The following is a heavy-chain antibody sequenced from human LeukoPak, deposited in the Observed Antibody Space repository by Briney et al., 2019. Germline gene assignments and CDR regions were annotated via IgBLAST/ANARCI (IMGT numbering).Heavy chain of an antibody. D-gene: IGHD3-22*01. CDR2: INDDGFTS. V-gene: IGHV3-30*02. CDR1: GFTFRNYG. Sequence: GRSLRLSCTPSGFTFRNYGIDCVRHAPGKWTEWVTFINDDGFTSFYAASVQGRFTISRDNSKDTLYLQMHTLESPATDTHYCVRGPARCYYDGTGYDFDYWGQGTLVTVSS. CDR3: VRGPARCYYDGTGYDFDY. J-gene: IGHJ4*02.